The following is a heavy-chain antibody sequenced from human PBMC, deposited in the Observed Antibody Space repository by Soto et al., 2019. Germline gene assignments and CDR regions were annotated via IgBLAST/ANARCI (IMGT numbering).Heavy chain of an antibody. Sequence: SETLSLTCTVSGGSIRNGDYYWGWIRQTPGKGLEWIGYVYYSGTTYSHPSLNSRVSISVDTSENQFSLRLTSVTAADTAVYYCVTVNLVGAAYYFDYWGPGTLVTVSS. CDR1: GGSIRNGDYY. CDR3: VTVNLVGAAYYFDY. V-gene: IGHV4-30-4*01. J-gene: IGHJ4*02. D-gene: IGHD1-26*01. CDR2: VYYSGTT.